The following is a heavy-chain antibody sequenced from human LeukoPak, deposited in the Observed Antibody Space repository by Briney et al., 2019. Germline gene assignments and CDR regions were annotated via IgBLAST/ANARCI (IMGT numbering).Heavy chain of an antibody. CDR3: ARESGAFSPFGF. D-gene: IGHD1-26*01. J-gene: IGHJ4*02. Sequence: SSGTLSLTCAVSGGSILSTNWWSWVRQPPGKGLEWIGEVHLSGASNYNPSLKSRVSMSIDKSRNHLSLELTSVTAADTAIYYCARESGAFSPFGFWGQGTLVTVSS. V-gene: IGHV4-4*02. CDR1: GGSILSTNW. CDR2: VHLSGAS.